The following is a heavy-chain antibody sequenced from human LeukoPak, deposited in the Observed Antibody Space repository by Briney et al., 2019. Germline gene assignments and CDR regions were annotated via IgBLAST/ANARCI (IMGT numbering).Heavy chain of an antibody. V-gene: IGHV3-21*01. CDR1: GFTFSSYS. J-gene: IGHJ4*02. D-gene: IGHD3-3*01. CDR2: ISSSSSYI. Sequence: GGSLRLSCAASGFTFSSYSMNWVRQAPGKGLEWVSSISSSSSYIYYADSVKGRFTISRDNAKHSLYLQMNSLRAEDTAVYYCASLITIFGVVYDYWGQGTLVTVSS. CDR3: ASLITIFGVVYDY.